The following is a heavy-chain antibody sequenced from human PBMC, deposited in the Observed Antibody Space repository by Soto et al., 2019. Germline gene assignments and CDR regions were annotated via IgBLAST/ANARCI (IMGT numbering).Heavy chain of an antibody. V-gene: IGHV1-69*12. CDR3: ASHGGSSPEGQYYYGMDV. CDR1: GGTFSSYA. CDR2: IIPIFGTA. Sequence: QVQLVQSGAEVKKPGSSVKVSCKASGGTFSSYAISWVRQAPGQGLEWMGGIIPIFGTADYAQKFQGRVTITADESTSPAYMELSTLRSEDTAVYYCASHGGSSPEGQYYYGMDVWGQGTTVTVSS. D-gene: IGHD1-26*01. J-gene: IGHJ6*02.